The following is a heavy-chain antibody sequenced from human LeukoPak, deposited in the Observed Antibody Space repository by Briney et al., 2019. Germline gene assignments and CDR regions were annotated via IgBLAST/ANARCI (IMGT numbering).Heavy chain of an antibody. J-gene: IGHJ4*02. V-gene: IGHV3-30-3*01. CDR3: AKDRYCSSTSCFPDY. Sequence: GGSLRLSCAASGFTFSSYAMHWVRQAPGKGLEWVAVISYDGSNKYYADSVKGRFTISRDNSKNTLYLQMNSLRAEDTAVYYCAKDRYCSSTSCFPDYWGQGTLVTVSS. CDR1: GFTFSSYA. D-gene: IGHD2-2*01. CDR2: ISYDGSNK.